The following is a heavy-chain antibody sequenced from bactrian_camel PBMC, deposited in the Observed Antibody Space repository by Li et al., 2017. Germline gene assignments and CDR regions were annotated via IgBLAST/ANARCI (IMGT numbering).Heavy chain of an antibody. CDR1: GFTFSNSY. CDR2: IVSDGSST. V-gene: IGHV3S5*01. Sequence: VQLVESGGGAVQPGGSLRLSCTASGFTFSNSYMTWVRQAPGKGLEWVTGIVSDGSSTYYADSVKGRFTISRDNAKNTLYLQLKSLKTEDTAIYYCAKDVRTRFGGSPIFLQGTQVTVS. D-gene: IGHD5*01. J-gene: IGHJ4*01.